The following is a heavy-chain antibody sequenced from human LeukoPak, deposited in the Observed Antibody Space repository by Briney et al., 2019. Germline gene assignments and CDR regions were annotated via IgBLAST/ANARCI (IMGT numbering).Heavy chain of an antibody. CDR2: INHSGST. V-gene: IGHV4-34*01. J-gene: IGHJ4*02. CDR3: ARGRGSGWSLYYFDY. D-gene: IGHD6-19*01. CDR1: GGSFSGYY. Sequence: SETLSLTCAVYGGSFSGYYWSWIRQPPGKGLEWIGEINHSGSTNYNPSLKSRVTISVHTSKNQFSLKLSSVTAADTAVYYCARGRGSGWSLYYFDYWGQGTLVTVSS.